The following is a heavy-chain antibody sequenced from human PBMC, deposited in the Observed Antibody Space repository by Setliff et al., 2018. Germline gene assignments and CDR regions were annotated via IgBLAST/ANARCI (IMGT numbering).Heavy chain of an antibody. CDR2: ITNYNGKT. J-gene: IGHJ4*02. CDR1: GLTFTTFS. V-gene: IGHV1-18*01. D-gene: IGHD2-2*01. CDR3: ARDRKEIVVKPPAASLDY. Sequence: ASVKVSCKASGLTFTTFSISWVRQAPGQGLEWMGWITNYNGKTDYAQKFQDRVILTTDTSTTTAYMEVRSLRSDDTAVYYCARDRKEIVVKPPAASLDYWGQGTQVTVSS.